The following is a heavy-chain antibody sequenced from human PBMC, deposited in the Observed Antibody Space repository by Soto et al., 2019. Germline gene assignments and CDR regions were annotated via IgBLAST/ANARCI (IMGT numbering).Heavy chain of an antibody. CDR3: ARSDCSGGSCYSFYYYGMDV. V-gene: IGHV4-31*03. D-gene: IGHD2-15*01. J-gene: IGHJ6*02. CDR1: GGSISSGGYY. CDR2: IYYSGST. Sequence: QVQLQESGPGLVKPSQTLSLTCTVSGGSISSGGYYWSWIRQHPGKGLEWIGYIYYSGSTYYNPSPQSRVTISVDTSKNQFSLKLSSVTAADTAVYYCARSDCSGGSCYSFYYYGMDVWGQGTTVTVSS.